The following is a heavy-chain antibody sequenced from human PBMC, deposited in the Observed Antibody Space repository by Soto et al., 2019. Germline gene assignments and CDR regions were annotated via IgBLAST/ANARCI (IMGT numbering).Heavy chain of an antibody. V-gene: IGHV3-23*01. J-gene: IGHJ4*02. Sequence: WGSLRLSCAASGFTFRDYAMSWVRQAPGKGLEWVAEISGSGNEARYAYSVRGRFTISRDNSRNTLFLLMNSLTVDDTAVCYCGKERRGSGWSVCDFWGQGTLVTVSS. D-gene: IGHD6-19*01. CDR3: GKERRGSGWSVCDF. CDR2: ISGSGNEA. CDR1: GFTFRDYA.